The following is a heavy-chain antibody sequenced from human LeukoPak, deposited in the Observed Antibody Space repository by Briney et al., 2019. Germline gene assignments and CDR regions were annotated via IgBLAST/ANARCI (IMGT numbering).Heavy chain of an antibody. CDR3: ARGLYYDSSGYYSLPFDY. CDR2: INHSGST. CDR1: GGSFSGYY. D-gene: IGHD3-22*01. J-gene: IGHJ4*02. V-gene: IGHV4-34*01. Sequence: SETLSLTCAVYGGSFSGYYWSWIRQPPGKGLEWIGEINHSGSTNYNPSLKSRVTISVDTSKNQLSLKLSSVTAADTAVYYCARGLYYDSSGYYSLPFDYWGQGTLVTVSS.